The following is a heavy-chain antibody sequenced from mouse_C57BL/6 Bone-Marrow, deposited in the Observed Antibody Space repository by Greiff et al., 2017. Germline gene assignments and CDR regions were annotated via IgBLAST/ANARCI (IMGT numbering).Heavy chain of an antibody. CDR1: GYSFTGYY. J-gene: IGHJ1*03. Sequence: EVQLQQSGPELVKPGASVKISCKASGYSFTGYYMNWVKQSPEKSLEWIGEINPSTGGTTYNQKFKAKATLTVDKSSSTAYMQLKSLTSEDSAVYYCARDNYYGSSSLYWYFDVWGTGTTVTVSS. CDR3: ARDNYYGSSSLYWYFDV. CDR2: INPSTGGT. V-gene: IGHV1-42*01. D-gene: IGHD1-1*01.